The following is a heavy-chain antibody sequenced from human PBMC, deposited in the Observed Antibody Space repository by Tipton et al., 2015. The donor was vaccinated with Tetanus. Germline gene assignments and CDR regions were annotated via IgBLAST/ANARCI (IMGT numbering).Heavy chain of an antibody. CDR1: SGSIRSYY. V-gene: IGHV4-59*12. J-gene: IGHJ5*02. CDR3: AKVPWEGVYANWFDP. CDR2: VYSSGST. Sequence: TLSLTCTVSSGSIRSYYWSWIRQPPGTGLEWIGYVYSSGSTNYNPSLKRRVTISVDTSKNQFSLSLSSVIAADTAVCYCAKVPWEGVYANWFDPWGQGTLVTVSS. D-gene: IGHD2-8*01.